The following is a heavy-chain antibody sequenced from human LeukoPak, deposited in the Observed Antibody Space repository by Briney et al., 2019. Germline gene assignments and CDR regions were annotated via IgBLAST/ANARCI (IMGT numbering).Heavy chain of an antibody. D-gene: IGHD5-12*01. Sequence: SETLSLTCAVYGGSFSGYCWSWIRQPPGKGLEWIGEINHSGSTNYNPSLKSRVTISVDTSKNQFSLKLSSVTAADTAVYYCARVGVATISSYFDYWGPGTLVTVSS. V-gene: IGHV4-34*01. CDR1: GGSFSGYC. CDR2: INHSGST. J-gene: IGHJ4*02. CDR3: ARVGVATISSYFDY.